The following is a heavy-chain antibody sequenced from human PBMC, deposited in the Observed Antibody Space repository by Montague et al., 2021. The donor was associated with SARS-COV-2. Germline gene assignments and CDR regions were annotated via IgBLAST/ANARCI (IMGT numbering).Heavy chain of an antibody. V-gene: IGHV4-59*01. CDR2: VYTAVRT. Sequence: SETLSLTCNVSGASINDYYWNWLRQSPGKRLEWIGYVYTAVRTSYNPSXKCRVTISLDASKNQISLKLTSMTAADAAVYFCARRAAGGLFYFDYWGLGTLVSVSS. CDR3: ARRAAGGLFYFDY. D-gene: IGHD6-13*01. CDR1: GASINDYY. J-gene: IGHJ4*02.